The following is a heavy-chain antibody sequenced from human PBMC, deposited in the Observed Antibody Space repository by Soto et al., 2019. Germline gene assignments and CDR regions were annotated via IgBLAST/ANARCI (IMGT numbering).Heavy chain of an antibody. D-gene: IGHD5-18*01. CDR2: IDPSDSYT. CDR3: ARHQLERLSGYSYPFDY. Sequence: EVQLVQSGAEVKKPGESLRISCKGSGYSFTSYWISWVRQMPGKGLEWMGRIDPSDSYTNYSPSFQGHVTISADKSISTAYLQWSSLKASDTAMYYCARHQLERLSGYSYPFDYWGQGTLVTVSS. V-gene: IGHV5-10-1*03. J-gene: IGHJ4*02. CDR1: GYSFTSYW.